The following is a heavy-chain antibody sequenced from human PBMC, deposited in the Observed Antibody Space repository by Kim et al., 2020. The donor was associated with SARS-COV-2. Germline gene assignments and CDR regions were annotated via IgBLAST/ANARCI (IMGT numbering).Heavy chain of an antibody. CDR2: ISHICTP. V-gene: IGHV4-59*13. CDR1: GASLSGYY. Sequence: SETLSLTCSVSGASLSGYYWNWIRQSPGRGLEWIGYISHICTPDYNPTPKSRVTMSVDTSRTQFSLKLNPVTIADTAAYDCAAASPGSVWQKGRGPWGQG. D-gene: IGHD6-19*01. J-gene: IGHJ5*02. CDR3: AAASPGSVWQKGRGP.